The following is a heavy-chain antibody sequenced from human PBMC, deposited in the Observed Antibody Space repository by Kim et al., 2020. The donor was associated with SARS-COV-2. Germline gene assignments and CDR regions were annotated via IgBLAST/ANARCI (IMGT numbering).Heavy chain of an antibody. CDR3: ARDLRVMRHMDV. J-gene: IGHJ6*02. V-gene: IGHV3-30*03. Sequence: YVDGVKVRFTISRDNRKNTLTLQMNSLSREDSAIYYCARDLRVMRHMDVWGQGTTVTVTS. D-gene: IGHD3-16*01.